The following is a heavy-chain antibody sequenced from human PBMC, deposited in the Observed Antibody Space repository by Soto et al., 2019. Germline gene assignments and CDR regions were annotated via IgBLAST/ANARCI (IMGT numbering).Heavy chain of an antibody. CDR2: ISGSGGST. CDR3: AKDLENPPDYGDYAVY. J-gene: IGHJ4*02. V-gene: IGHV3-23*01. CDR1: GFTFSSYA. Sequence: PVGSLRLSCAASGFTFSSYAMSWVRQAPGKGLEWVSAISGSGGSTYYADSVKGRFTISRDNSKNTLYLQMNSLRAEDTAVYYCAKDLENPPDYGDYAVYWGQGTLVTVSS. D-gene: IGHD4-17*01.